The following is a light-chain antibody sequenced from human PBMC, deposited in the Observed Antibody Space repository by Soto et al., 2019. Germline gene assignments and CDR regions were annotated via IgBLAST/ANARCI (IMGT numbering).Light chain of an antibody. V-gene: IGKV1-16*02. J-gene: IGKJ2*01. CDR3: QQYVKYPYT. CDR1: QDIGIS. CDR2: AAS. Sequence: DIQMTQSPSLLSASVGDSVTIICRASQDIGISLAWFQQKIGEAPRSLIYAASTLQSGVPSKFRGSGSGTDFTLTINTLQPEDFATYYCQQYVKYPYTFGQGSKLEIK.